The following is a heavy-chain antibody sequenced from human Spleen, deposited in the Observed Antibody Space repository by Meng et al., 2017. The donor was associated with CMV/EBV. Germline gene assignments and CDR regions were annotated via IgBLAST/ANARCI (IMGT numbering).Heavy chain of an antibody. V-gene: IGHV4-39*07. Sequence: HLQLLPWGAGLLAASAALSLTCTGAGCCISSSSYYWGWIRQPPGKGLEWIESIYYSGSTSYNPYLKSRVTISVDTSKNQFSLKLSSVTAADTAVYYCARDGPTILDYWGQGTLVTVSS. D-gene: IGHD3-3*01. CDR1: GCCISSSSYY. CDR3: ARDGPTILDY. J-gene: IGHJ4*02. CDR2: IYYSGST.